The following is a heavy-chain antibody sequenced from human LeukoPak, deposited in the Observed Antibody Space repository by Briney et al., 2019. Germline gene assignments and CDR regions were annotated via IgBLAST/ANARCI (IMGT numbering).Heavy chain of an antibody. V-gene: IGHV3-23*01. CDR2: ISGSGGST. D-gene: IGHD5-12*01. CDR3: AKKALRNHYYYYGMDV. J-gene: IGHJ6*02. Sequence: GGSLRLSCAASGFTFSSYSMNWVRQAPGKGLEWVSAISGSGGSTYYADSVKGRFTISRDNSKNTLYLQMNSLRAEDTAVYYCAKKALRNHYYYYGMDVWGQGTTVTVSS. CDR1: GFTFSSYS.